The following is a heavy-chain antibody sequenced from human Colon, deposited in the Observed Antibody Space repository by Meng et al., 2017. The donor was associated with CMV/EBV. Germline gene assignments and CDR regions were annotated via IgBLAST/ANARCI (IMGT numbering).Heavy chain of an antibody. CDR2: MNPRSGDT. CDR1: GYTFSSYD. V-gene: IGHV1-8*01. J-gene: IGHJ4*02. D-gene: IGHD4/OR15-4a*01. CDR3: ARLTSGGY. Sequence: KVSCLASGYTFSSYDINWVRQTTGQGLEWVGWMNPRSGDTDYAQKFQGRVTMTRDTSLSTAYMELRSLTSEDTAVYFCARLTSGGYWGQGTLVTVSS.